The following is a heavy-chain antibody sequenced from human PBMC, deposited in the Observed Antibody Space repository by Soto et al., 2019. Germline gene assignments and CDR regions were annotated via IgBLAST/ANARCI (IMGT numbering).Heavy chain of an antibody. D-gene: IGHD3-10*01. Sequence: EVQLVESGGGLVKPGGSLRLSCISSGFTFRTYTMNWVRQAPGKGLEWVSGIRGFSPYTFYAESVRGRFTISRDNAKNSLFLQMDSLRAEDTAVYYCARDRGYDAQDYYYNAMDVWGQGTTVTVSS. CDR2: IRGFSPYT. CDR3: ARDRGYDAQDYYYNAMDV. J-gene: IGHJ6*02. V-gene: IGHV3-21*01. CDR1: GFTFRTYT.